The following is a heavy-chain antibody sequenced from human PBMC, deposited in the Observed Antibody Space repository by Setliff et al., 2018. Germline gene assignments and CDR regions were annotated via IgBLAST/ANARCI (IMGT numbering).Heavy chain of an antibody. CDR2: ISPYTGNT. V-gene: IGHV1-18*01. CDR3: SRLVRFCTRTTCQRLSGDDF. D-gene: IGHD2-8*01. J-gene: IGHJ4*02. Sequence: ASVKVSCKASGYTFDTYGISWVRQAPGQGLEWVGWISPYTGNTYYAPRLQDRVTLTADTSTNTAYMELRSLISDDTAVYYCSRLVRFCTRTTCQRLSGDDFWGQGTLVTVSS. CDR1: GYTFDTYG.